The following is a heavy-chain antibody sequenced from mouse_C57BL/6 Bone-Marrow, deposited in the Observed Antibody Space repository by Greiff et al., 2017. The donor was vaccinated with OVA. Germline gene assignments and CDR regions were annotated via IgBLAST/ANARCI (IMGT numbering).Heavy chain of an antibody. D-gene: IGHD1-3*01. CDR2: IDPSDSYT. V-gene: IGHV1-50*01. J-gene: IGHJ2*01. Sequence: QVQLQQPGAELVKPGASVKLSCKASGYTFTSYWMQWVKQRPGQGLEWIGDIDPSDSYTNYNQKFKGKATLTVDTSSSTAYMQLSSLTSEDSAVYYCARKRRHVAHYFDYWCQGTTLTVSS. CDR1: GYTFTSYW. CDR3: ARKRRHVAHYFDY.